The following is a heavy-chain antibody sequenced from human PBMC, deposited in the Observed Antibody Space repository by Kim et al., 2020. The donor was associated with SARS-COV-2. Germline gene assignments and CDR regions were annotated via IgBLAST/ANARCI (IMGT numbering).Heavy chain of an antibody. J-gene: IGHJ5*02. CDR1: GGSISSGGYS. CDR3: ASLNTAIAKGWFDP. V-gene: IGHV4-30-2*01. D-gene: IGHD5-18*01. CDR2: IYHSGST. Sequence: SETLSLTCAVSGGSISSGGYSWSWIRQPPGKGLEWTGYIYHSGSTYYNPSLKSRVTISVDRSKNQFSLKLSSVTAADTSVYYCASLNTAIAKGWFDPSG.